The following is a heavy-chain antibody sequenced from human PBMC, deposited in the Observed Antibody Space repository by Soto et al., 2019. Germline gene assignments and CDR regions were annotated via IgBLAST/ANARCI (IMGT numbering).Heavy chain of an antibody. J-gene: IGHJ4*02. CDR2: ISYDGSYK. V-gene: IGHV3-30-3*01. CDR1: GVTFSSYA. CDR3: ARDSRGHTFGYGKDY. D-gene: IGHD5-18*01. Sequence: PGGSLRLSCAVSGVTFSSYAMHWVRQAPGKGLEWVAVISYDGSYKYYADSVRGRFTTSRDNSKNTLYLQMNSLRAEDSAVYYCARDSRGHTFGYGKDYWGQGTLVTVSS.